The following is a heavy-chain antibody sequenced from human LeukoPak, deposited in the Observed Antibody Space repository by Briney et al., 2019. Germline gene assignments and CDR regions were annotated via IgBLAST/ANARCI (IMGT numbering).Heavy chain of an antibody. CDR2: IFPGDSDT. J-gene: IGHJ4*02. Sequence: GESLKISCKASGYSFTTNWIGWVRQMPGQGLEWVGIIFPGDSDTLYSPSFQGQVTISADKSINTAYLQWRSLKASDTAIYYCAKSSYRGAVAPAGVDSWGQGTLVTVSS. V-gene: IGHV5-51*01. D-gene: IGHD2-2*01. CDR3: AKSSYRGAVAPAGVDS. CDR1: GYSFTTNW.